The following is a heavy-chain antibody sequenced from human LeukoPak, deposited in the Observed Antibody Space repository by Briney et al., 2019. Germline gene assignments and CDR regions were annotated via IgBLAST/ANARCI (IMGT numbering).Heavy chain of an antibody. J-gene: IGHJ4*02. CDR2: ISGDGYNT. D-gene: IGHD6-25*01. Sequence: GGSLRLSCAASGFTFGDYAMHWVRQTPGKGLEWVSLISGDGYNTYYADSVEGRFTISRDNSKNSLYLQMDGLRTEDTALYYRAKVRIPSGWGLDYWGQGTLVTVSS. CDR1: GFTFGDYA. V-gene: IGHV3-43*02. CDR3: AKVRIPSGWGLDY.